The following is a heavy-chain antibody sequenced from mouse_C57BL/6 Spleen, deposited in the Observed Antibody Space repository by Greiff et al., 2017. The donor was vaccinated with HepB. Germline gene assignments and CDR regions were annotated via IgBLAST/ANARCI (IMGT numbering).Heavy chain of an antibody. CDR3: ARTELGRSWYFDV. CDR1: GFTFSDYG. D-gene: IGHD4-1*01. CDR2: ISSGSSTI. V-gene: IGHV5-17*01. J-gene: IGHJ1*03. Sequence: DVMLVESGGGLVKPGGSLKLSCAASGFTFSDYGMHWVRQAPEKGLEWVAYISSGSSTIYYADTVKGRFTISRDNAKNTLFLQMTSLRSEDTAMYYCARTELGRSWYFDVWGTGTTVTVSS.